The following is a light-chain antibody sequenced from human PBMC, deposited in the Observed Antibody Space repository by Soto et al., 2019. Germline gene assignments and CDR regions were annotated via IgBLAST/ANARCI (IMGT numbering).Light chain of an antibody. J-gene: IGLJ1*01. Sequence: QSALNQPASVSGSPGQSITISCTGTSSDVGGYNYVSWYQQHPGKAPKLMIYDVSNRPSGVSNRFSGSESGNTASLTISGLQDEDEADYYCCSYTSSSTFVFGSGTKVTVL. CDR3: CSYTSSSTFV. CDR2: DVS. CDR1: SSDVGGYNY. V-gene: IGLV2-14*01.